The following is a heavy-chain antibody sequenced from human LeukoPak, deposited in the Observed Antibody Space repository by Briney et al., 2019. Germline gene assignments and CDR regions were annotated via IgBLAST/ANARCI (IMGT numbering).Heavy chain of an antibody. V-gene: IGHV3-48*03. CDR3: ARAVAKSRTPPTD. CDR1: GFTFSSYE. Sequence: GGSLRLSCAASGFTFSSYEMNWVRQAPGKGLEWVSYISSSGTTIYYADSVKGRFTISRDNAKNSLYLQMNSLRAEDTAVYYCARAVAKSRTPPTDWGQGTLVTVSS. CDR2: ISSSGTTI. D-gene: IGHD1-1*01. J-gene: IGHJ4*02.